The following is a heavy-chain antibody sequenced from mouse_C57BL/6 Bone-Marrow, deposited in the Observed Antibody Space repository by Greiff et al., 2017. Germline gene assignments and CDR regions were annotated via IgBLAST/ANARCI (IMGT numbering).Heavy chain of an antibody. V-gene: IGHV2-2*01. CDR2: IWSGGST. CDR1: GFSLTSYG. D-gene: IGHD1-1*01. J-gene: IGHJ3*01. CDR3: ARRATITTVVAPGFAY. Sequence: QVQLKESGPGLVQPSQSLSITCTVSGFSLTSYGVHWVRQSPGKGLEWLGVIWSGGSTDYNAAFISRLSISKDNSKSQVFFKMNSLQADDTAIYYCARRATITTVVAPGFAYWGQGTLVTVSA.